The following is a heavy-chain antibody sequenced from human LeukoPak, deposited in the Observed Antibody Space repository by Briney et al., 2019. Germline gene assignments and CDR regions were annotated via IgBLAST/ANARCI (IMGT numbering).Heavy chain of an antibody. J-gene: IGHJ4*02. CDR1: GFTFSSYA. D-gene: IGHD2-15*01. V-gene: IGHV3-30-3*01. CDR2: ISYDGSNK. CDR3: ARDGGYCVGGTCYSTH. Sequence: PGGSLRLSCAASGFTFSSYAMHWVRQAPGKGLEWVAVISYDGSNKYYADSVKGRFTISRDNSKNTLYLQMNCLRAEGTAVYYCARDGGYCVGGTCYSTHWGQGTRVTVSS.